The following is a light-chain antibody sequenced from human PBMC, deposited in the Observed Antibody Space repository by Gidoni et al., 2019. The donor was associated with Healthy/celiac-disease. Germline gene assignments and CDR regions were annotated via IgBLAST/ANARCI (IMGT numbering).Light chain of an antibody. J-gene: IGLJ3*02. CDR2: SNN. V-gene: IGLV1-44*01. CDR3: AAWDDSPYWV. Sequence: QSVLTQPPSASGTPGQRVTISCSGSSSNIGSNTVNWYQQLPGTAPKLLIYSNNQRPSGVPDRFSGSKSGTSASLAISGLQSEDEADYYCAAWDDSPYWVFGGGTKLTVL. CDR1: SSNIGSNT.